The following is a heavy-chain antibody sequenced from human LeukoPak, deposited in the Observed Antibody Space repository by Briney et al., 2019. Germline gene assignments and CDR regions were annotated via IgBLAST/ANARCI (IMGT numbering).Heavy chain of an antibody. CDR3: ARIAPAASNYYDY. CDR2: FDPEDGET. V-gene: IGHV1-24*01. CDR1: GYTLTELS. J-gene: IGHJ4*02. D-gene: IGHD2-2*01. Sequence: ASVKVSCKVSGYTLTELSMHWVRQAPGKGLEWMGGFDPEDGETIYAQKFQGRVTMTRDTSISTAYMELSRLRSDDTAVYYCARIAPAASNYYDYWGQGTLVTVSS.